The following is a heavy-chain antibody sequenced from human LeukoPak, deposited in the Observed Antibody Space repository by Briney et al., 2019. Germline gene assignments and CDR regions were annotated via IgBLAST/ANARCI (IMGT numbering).Heavy chain of an antibody. V-gene: IGHV4-38-2*02. D-gene: IGHD6-13*01. CDR1: GYSISSGYY. CDR2: IYYSGST. Sequence: SETLSLTCTVSGYSISSGYYWGWIRQPPGKGLEWIGSIYYSGSTYYNPSLKSRVTISVDTSKNQFSLKLSSVTAADTAVYYCAREVRMAAAGIDYWGQGTLVTVSS. J-gene: IGHJ4*02. CDR3: AREVRMAAAGIDY.